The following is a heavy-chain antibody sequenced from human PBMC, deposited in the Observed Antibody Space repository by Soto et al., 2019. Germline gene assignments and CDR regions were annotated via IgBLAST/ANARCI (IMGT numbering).Heavy chain of an antibody. CDR3: AREAAVGPIYN. CDR2: INPSGGST. J-gene: IGHJ4*02. V-gene: IGHV1-46*01. CDR1: GYSFTSYY. Sequence: QVQLVQSGAEVKKPGASVKLSCKASGYSFTSYYIDWARQAPGQGLEWIGMINPSGGSTASAQKFQGRVTMTRGTSTSTVYLELSCLRFEGTAVYFCAREAAVGPIYNCGQGTLVTVSS. D-gene: IGHD6-13*01.